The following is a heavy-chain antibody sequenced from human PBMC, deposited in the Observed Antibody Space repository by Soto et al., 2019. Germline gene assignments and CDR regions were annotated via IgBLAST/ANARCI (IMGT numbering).Heavy chain of an antibody. V-gene: IGHV3-74*01. CDR3: ATAEVDY. CDR1: GFSFGNHW. J-gene: IGHJ4*02. Sequence: VGSLRLSCAASGFSFGNHWMHWVRQAPGKGLEWVSRMNTDGSTTNYADSVKGRFTVSRDNAKNTLYLQMNSLRAEDTAVYYCATAEVDYWGPGTLVTVSS. CDR2: MNTDGSTT.